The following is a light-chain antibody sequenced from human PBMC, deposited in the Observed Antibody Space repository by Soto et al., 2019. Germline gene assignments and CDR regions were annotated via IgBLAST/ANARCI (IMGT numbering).Light chain of an antibody. V-gene: IGLV2-14*01. Sequence: SVLAQPASVSGSPGQSITISCTGTSSAVGGYNYVSWYQQHPGKAPKLMIYDVSNRPSGVSNRFSGSKSGNTASLTISGLQAEDEADYYCSSYTSSSTEVFGTGTKVTVL. CDR3: SSYTSSSTEV. CDR1: SSAVGGYNY. J-gene: IGLJ1*01. CDR2: DVS.